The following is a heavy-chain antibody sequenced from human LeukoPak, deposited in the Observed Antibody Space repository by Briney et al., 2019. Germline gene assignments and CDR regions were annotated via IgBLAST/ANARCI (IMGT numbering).Heavy chain of an antibody. CDR3: AVGQGLSEAVDY. CDR1: GFTLSSYA. CDR2: LGISGDYS. Sequence: GGSLRLSCVASGFTLSSYAVSWVRQAPGKGLQWVCSLGISGDYSWYAGSVKGRFTISRDSSKNTLYLQMNSLRAEDTAVFYCAVGQGLSEAVDYWGQGTLVTVSS. J-gene: IGHJ4*02. V-gene: IGHV3-23*01.